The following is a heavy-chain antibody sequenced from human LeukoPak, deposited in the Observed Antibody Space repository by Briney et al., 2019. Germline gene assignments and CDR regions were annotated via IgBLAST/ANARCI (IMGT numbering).Heavy chain of an antibody. CDR1: GYMVGGFP. V-gene: IGHV1-2*02. CDR2: INPNSGGT. CDR3: ARNHCLVLPRNDVLAGGMDV. J-gene: IGHJ6*02. Sequence: GASVKVSCKASGYMVGGFPINWVRQAPGQGHEWLGWINPNSGGTKYAQKFQGRVTLSRDTSISTAYLELSRLRLDDTAVYFCARNHCLVLPRNDVLAGGMDVCGQGTTVTVS. D-gene: IGHD1-1*01.